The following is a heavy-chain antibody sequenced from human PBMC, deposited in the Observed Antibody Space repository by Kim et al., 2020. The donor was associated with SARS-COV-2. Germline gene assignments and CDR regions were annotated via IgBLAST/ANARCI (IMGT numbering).Heavy chain of an antibody. CDR2: IWSDGSIE. D-gene: IGHD1-26*01. Sequence: GGSLRLSCAASGFTFSSYGMHWVRQAPGKGLELVAVIWSDGSIEYYADSVKGRFTISRDNSRNTLYLQMNSLRADDTAVYYCARDAGSTGSYEDYWGQGTLVTVSS. J-gene: IGHJ4*02. CDR3: ARDAGSTGSYEDY. V-gene: IGHV3-33*01. CDR1: GFTFSSYG.